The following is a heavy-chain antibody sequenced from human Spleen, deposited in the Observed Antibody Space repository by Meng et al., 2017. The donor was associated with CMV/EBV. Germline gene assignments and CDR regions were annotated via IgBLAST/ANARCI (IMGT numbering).Heavy chain of an antibody. Sequence: ASVKVSCKASGYTFTGYYLHWVRRAPGQGLEWMGWFNPNVGGTDYAQDFQGRITMTGDTSISTAYMELSSLRSDDTAVYFCVRGRERGTAPGAAFDVWGRGTMVTVSS. J-gene: IGHJ3*01. V-gene: IGHV1-2*02. CDR2: FNPNVGGT. CDR1: GYTFTGYY. D-gene: IGHD3-16*01. CDR3: VRGRERGTAPGAAFDV.